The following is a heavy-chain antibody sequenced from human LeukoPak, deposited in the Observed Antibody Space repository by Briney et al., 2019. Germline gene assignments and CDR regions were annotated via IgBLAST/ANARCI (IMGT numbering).Heavy chain of an antibody. CDR3: AKMSSMVANFDY. CDR1: GFTFHSYA. V-gene: IGHV3-23*01. Sequence: GGSLTHFCAASGFTFHSYAMSWLRQAPPKGLEWVSAINGSGGSTYYADSVKGRFTISRDNSKKTLYLQMNSLRAEDTAVYYCAKMSSMVANFDYWGQGTLVTVSS. CDR2: INGSGGST. D-gene: IGHD5-12*01. J-gene: IGHJ4*02.